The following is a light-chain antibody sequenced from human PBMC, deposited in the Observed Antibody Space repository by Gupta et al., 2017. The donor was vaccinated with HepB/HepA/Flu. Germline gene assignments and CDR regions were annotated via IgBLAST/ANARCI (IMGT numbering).Light chain of an antibody. CDR1: SPTIGADYD. CDR2: VNN. J-gene: IGLJ1*01. Sequence: QSGLPQPPSVPGARGQTYTLSCTRVSPTIGADYDVHWYQHFPEPAPKLLLFVNNKRPSGVSVRFSDSRSGTAAYLAITRLQPEDDADYFCQSYDNSLSGFYVFGTGTKVTVL. V-gene: IGLV1-40*01. CDR3: QSYDNSLSGFYV.